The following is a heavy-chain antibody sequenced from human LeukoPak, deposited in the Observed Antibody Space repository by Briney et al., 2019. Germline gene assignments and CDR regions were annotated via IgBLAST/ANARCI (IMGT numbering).Heavy chain of an antibody. Sequence: PSETLSLTCAVYGGSYSGYYWSWIRQPPGKGLEWIGEINHSGSTNYNPSLKSRVTISVDTSKNQFSLKLSSVTAADTAVYYCARVDQSYWFDPWGQGTLVTVSS. D-gene: IGHD2-2*01. V-gene: IGHV4-34*01. CDR2: INHSGST. CDR1: GGSYSGYY. CDR3: ARVDQSYWFDP. J-gene: IGHJ5*02.